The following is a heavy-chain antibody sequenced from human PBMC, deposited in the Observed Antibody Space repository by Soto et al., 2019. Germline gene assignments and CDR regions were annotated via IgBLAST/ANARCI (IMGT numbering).Heavy chain of an antibody. Sequence: QVQLVESGGGVVQPGRSLRLSCAASGFTFSNYGMHWVRQAPGKGLEWVAVIWYDGSNKYYADSVKGRFTISRDNSKSTLYLQMNSLRAEDTAVYYCARGCPYSSSWFCHFDYWGQGTLVTVSS. CDR1: GFTFSNYG. V-gene: IGHV3-33*01. J-gene: IGHJ4*02. CDR2: IWYDGSNK. D-gene: IGHD6-13*01. CDR3: ARGCPYSSSWFCHFDY.